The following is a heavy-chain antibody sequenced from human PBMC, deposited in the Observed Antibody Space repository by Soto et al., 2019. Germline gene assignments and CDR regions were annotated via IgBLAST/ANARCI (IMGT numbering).Heavy chain of an antibody. CDR2: IIPIFGTT. Sequence: QVQLVQSGAEVKKPGSSVKVSCKASGGTFSNYAISWVRQAPGQGLEWMGDIIPIFGTTKNAQKFQGSVTMTEDEPTGTAYMEPSSLRSEDTAVYYCATRGERAYYDTSGYGWGQGPLVIVSS. D-gene: IGHD3-22*01. J-gene: IGHJ1*01. CDR3: ATRGERAYYDTSGYG. V-gene: IGHV1-69*12. CDR1: GGTFSNYA.